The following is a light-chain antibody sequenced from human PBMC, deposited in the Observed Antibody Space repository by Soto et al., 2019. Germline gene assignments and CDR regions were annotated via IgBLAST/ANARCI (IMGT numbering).Light chain of an antibody. Sequence: QSVLTQPASVSGSPGQSITISCTGSGRDIGAYNCVSWYQQHPGKAPKLIIFGVKNRPSGVSNRFSASKSAFTASLTISGLQAEDEADYYCSSYTTSYFYVFGPGTKVTVL. V-gene: IGLV2-14*01. J-gene: IGLJ1*01. CDR1: GRDIGAYNC. CDR3: SSYTTSYFYV. CDR2: GVK.